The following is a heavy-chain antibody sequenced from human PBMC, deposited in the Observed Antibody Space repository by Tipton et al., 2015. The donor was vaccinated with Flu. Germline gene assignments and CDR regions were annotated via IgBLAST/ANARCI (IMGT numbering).Heavy chain of an antibody. CDR2: IYYSGST. V-gene: IGHV4-39*01. J-gene: IGHJ4*02. D-gene: IGHD5-18*01. CDR3: ARLRYRSFDY. CDR1: GSSISSSSYY. Sequence: TLSLTCTVSGSSISSSSYYWGWIRQPPGKGLEWIGSIYYSGSTYYNPSLKSRVTISVDTSRNQFSLKLSSVTAADTAVYYCARLRYRSFDYWGQGTLVTVSS.